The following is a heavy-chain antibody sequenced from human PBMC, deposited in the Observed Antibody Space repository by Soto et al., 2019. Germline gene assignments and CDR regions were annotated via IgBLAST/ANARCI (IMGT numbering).Heavy chain of an antibody. V-gene: IGHV3-23*01. D-gene: IGHD6-13*01. J-gene: IGHJ6*02. Sequence: PGGSLRFSCAASGFTFSSYAMSWVRQAPGKGLEWVSAISGSGGSTYYADSVKGRFTISGDNSKNTLYLQMNSLRAEDTAVYYCAKGPWYPPSYYYGMDVWGQGTTVTVSS. CDR1: GFTFSSYA. CDR2: ISGSGGST. CDR3: AKGPWYPPSYYYGMDV.